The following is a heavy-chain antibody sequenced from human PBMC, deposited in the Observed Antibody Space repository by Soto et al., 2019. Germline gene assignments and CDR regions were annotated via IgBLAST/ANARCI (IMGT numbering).Heavy chain of an antibody. CDR3: AKGSSGYYAHFDY. CDR1: GGTFSSYA. J-gene: IGHJ4*02. D-gene: IGHD3-22*01. CDR2: IIPIFGTA. Sequence: GASVKVSCKASGGTFSSYAISWVRQAPGQGLEWMGGIIPIFGTANYAQKFRGRVTITADKSTSTAYMELSSLRSEDTAVYYCAKGSSGYYAHFDYWGQGTLVTVSS. V-gene: IGHV1-69*06.